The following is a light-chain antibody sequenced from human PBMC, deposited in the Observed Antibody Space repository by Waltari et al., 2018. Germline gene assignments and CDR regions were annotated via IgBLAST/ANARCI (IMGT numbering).Light chain of an antibody. CDR1: SSDIGSSY. CDR3: AAWDDSLSGPV. Sequence: QSVLTQPPSASGTPGQRVTISCSGISSDIGSSYVNWYQQLPGSAPKLLIYRSNQRPSGVPDRFSGSRSGTSASLAISGLRSEDEADYHCAAWDDSLSGPVFGGGTKLTVL. V-gene: IGLV1-47*01. CDR2: RSN. J-gene: IGLJ3*02.